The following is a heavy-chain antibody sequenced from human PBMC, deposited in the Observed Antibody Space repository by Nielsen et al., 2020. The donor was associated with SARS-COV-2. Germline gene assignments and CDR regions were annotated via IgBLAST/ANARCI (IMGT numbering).Heavy chain of an antibody. D-gene: IGHD3-3*01. CDR3: ARGDGFGVSDY. J-gene: IGHJ4*02. CDR2: MFYIGTA. Sequence: SETLSLTCTVSGVSVSSGSYFWSWIRQPPGKRLEWIGYMFYIGTANYNPSLQSRVNISVDTSKNQFSLKLSSVTAADTAVYYCARGDGFGVSDYWGQGTLVTVSS. CDR1: GVSVSSGSYF. V-gene: IGHV4-61*01.